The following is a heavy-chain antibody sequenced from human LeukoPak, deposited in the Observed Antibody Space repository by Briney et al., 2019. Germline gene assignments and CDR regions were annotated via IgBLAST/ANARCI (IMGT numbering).Heavy chain of an antibody. V-gene: IGHV5-51*01. CDR1: RYSFTSYW. J-gene: IGHJ4*02. CDR3: ARRLLGGSGSYLFDY. D-gene: IGHD3-10*01. Sequence: GESLKISCKGCRYSFTSYWIGWVRQMPGKGLEWMGIIYPGDSDTRYSPSFQGQVTISADKSISTAYLQWSSLKASDTAMYYCARRLLGGSGSYLFDYWGQGTLVTVSS. CDR2: IYPGDSDT.